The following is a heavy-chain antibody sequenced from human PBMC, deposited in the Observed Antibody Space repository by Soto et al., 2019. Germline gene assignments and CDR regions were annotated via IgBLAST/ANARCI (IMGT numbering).Heavy chain of an antibody. Sequence: PGGSLRLSXVASGFTVSSNYMSWVRQAPGKGLEWVSVICSDGRTYYADSVKGRFIISRDNSKNTLYLQMNSLRAEGTAVYYCARCKDGYDVLTGYLAYWGQGTLVTVSS. CDR3: ARCKDGYDVLTGYLAY. V-gene: IGHV3-53*01. J-gene: IGHJ4*02. D-gene: IGHD3-9*01. CDR1: GFTVSSNY. CDR2: ICSDGRT.